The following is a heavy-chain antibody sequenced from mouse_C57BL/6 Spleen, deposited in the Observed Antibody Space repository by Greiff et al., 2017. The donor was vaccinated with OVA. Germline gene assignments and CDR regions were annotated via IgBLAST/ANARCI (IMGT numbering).Heavy chain of an antibody. Sequence: QVQLQQSGPELVKPGASVKISCKASGYAFSSSWMNWVKQRPGKGLEWIGRIYPGDGDTNYNGKFKGKATLTADKSSSTAYMQLSSLTSEDSAVYFCARLGGYGNYWYFDVWGTGTTVTVSS. CDR1: GYAFSSSW. V-gene: IGHV1-82*01. CDR2: IYPGDGDT. CDR3: ARLGGYGNYWYFDV. D-gene: IGHD2-1*01. J-gene: IGHJ1*03.